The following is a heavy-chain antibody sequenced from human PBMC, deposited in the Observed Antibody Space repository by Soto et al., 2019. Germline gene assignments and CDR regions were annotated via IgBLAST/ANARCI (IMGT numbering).Heavy chain of an antibody. CDR2: IYYSGST. CDR1: GGSISSGGYY. Sequence: SETLSLTCTVSGGSISSGGYYWSWIRQHPGKGLEWIGYIYYSGSTYYNPSLKSRVTISVDTSKNQFSLKLSSVTAADTAVYYCARVGDIVVVPAAYFDYWGQGTLVTVS. J-gene: IGHJ4*02. D-gene: IGHD2-2*01. CDR3: ARVGDIVVVPAAYFDY. V-gene: IGHV4-31*03.